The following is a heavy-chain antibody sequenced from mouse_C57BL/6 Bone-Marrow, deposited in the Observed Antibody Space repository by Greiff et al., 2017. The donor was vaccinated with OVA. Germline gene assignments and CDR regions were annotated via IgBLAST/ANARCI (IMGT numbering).Heavy chain of an antibody. CDR1: GYTFTSYT. D-gene: IGHD2-2*01. CDR2: INPSSGYT. V-gene: IGHV1-4*01. CDR3: ARGVNLRPTPNLRWSRGFDY. J-gene: IGHJ2*01. Sequence: VQLQQSGAELARPGASVKMSCKASGYTFTSYTMHWVKQRPGQGLEWIGYINPSSGYTKYNQKFKDKATLTADKSSSTAYMQLSSLTSEDSAVYYCARGVNLRPTPNLRWSRGFDYWGQGTTLTVSS.